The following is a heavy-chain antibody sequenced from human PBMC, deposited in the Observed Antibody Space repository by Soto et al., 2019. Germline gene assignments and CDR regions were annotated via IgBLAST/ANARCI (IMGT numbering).Heavy chain of an antibody. Sequence: QVQLQEWGPGLVKPSETLSLTCTVSGGSISSYYWSWIRQPPGKGLEWIGYIYYSGSTNYNPSLKSRVTIAVDTSKNQFSVKLSSVTAAETAVYYCASGYSYGYVDYWGQGTLVTVSS. D-gene: IGHD5-18*01. CDR3: ASGYSYGYVDY. V-gene: IGHV4-59*08. J-gene: IGHJ4*02. CDR2: IYYSGST. CDR1: GGSISSYY.